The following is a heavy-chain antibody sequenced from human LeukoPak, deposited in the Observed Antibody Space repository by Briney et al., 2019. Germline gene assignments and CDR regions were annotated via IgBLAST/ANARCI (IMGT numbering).Heavy chain of an antibody. D-gene: IGHD5-24*01. CDR2: ISYDGSNK. CDR1: GFTFSSYA. V-gene: IGHV3-30*04. Sequence: GSLRLSCAASGFTFSSYAMHWVRQAPGKGLEWVAVISYDGSNKYYADSVKGRFTVSRDNSKETLYLQMNSLTAEDTAVYYCAKAGVELATISPFDIWGQGTMVTVSS. CDR3: AKAGVELATISPFDI. J-gene: IGHJ3*02.